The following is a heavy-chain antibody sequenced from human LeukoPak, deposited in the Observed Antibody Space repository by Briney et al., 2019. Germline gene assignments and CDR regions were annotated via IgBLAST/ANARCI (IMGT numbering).Heavy chain of an antibody. CDR3: ARRRRQWLPQGGFDP. CDR1: GGSISNYY. V-gene: IGHV4-34*01. D-gene: IGHD6-19*01. CDR2: INHSGGT. J-gene: IGHJ5*02. Sequence: TASETLSLTCTVSGGSISNYYWSWIRQPPGKGLEWIGEINHSGGTNYNPSLKSRVTISVDTSKNQFSLKLSSVTAADTAVYYCARRRRQWLPQGGFDPWGQGTLVTVSS.